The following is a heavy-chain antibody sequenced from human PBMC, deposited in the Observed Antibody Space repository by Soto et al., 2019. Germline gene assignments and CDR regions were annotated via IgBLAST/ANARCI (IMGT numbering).Heavy chain of an antibody. Sequence: PSETLSLTCAVYGGSFSGYYWSWIRQPPGKGLEWIGEINHSGSTNYNPSLKSRVTISVDTSKNQFSLKLSSVTAADTAVYYCARVFLEWLLSGYYYGMDVWGQGTTVTVSS. CDR1: GGSFSGYY. J-gene: IGHJ6*02. CDR2: INHSGST. V-gene: IGHV4-34*01. D-gene: IGHD3-3*01. CDR3: ARVFLEWLLSGYYYGMDV.